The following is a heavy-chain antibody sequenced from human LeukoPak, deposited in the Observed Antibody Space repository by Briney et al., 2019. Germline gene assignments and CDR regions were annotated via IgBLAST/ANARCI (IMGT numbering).Heavy chain of an antibody. CDR1: GFTFTGYA. CDR2: IAYDGSNK. CDR3: AKDQDGDPYYFDY. J-gene: IGHJ4*02. D-gene: IGHD4-17*01. Sequence: GGSLRLSCIASGFTFTGYAMHWVRQAPGKGLEWVAFIAYDGSNKYYADSVKGRFTISRDSSKSTLYLQMNSLRAEDTAVYYCAKDQDGDPYYFDYWGQGTLVTVSS. V-gene: IGHV3-30*02.